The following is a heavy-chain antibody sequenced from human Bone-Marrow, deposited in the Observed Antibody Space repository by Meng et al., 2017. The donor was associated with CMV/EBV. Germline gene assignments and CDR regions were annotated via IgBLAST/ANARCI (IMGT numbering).Heavy chain of an antibody. CDR3: ARAGGRVDY. CDR2: INHSGST. V-gene: IGHV4-34*01. CDR1: GGSFSGYY. Sequence: SETLSLTCAVYGGSFSGYYWSWIRQPPGKGLEWIGEINHSGSTNYNPSLKSRVTISVDTSKNQFSLKLSSVTAAETAVYYCARAGGRVDYWGQGTLVTVSS. D-gene: IGHD4-23*01. J-gene: IGHJ4*02.